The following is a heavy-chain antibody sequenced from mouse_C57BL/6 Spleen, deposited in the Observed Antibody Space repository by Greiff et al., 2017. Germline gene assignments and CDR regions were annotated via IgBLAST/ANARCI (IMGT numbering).Heavy chain of an antibody. CDR3: ASGYYGSSYYAMDY. Sequence: QVQLQQPGAELVKPGASVKMSCKASGYTFPSYWITWVKQRPGQGLEWIGDIYPGSGSTNYNEKFKSKATLTVDTSSSTAYMQLSSLTSEDSAVYYCASGYYGSSYYAMDYWGQGTSVTVSS. J-gene: IGHJ4*01. V-gene: IGHV1-55*01. CDR1: GYTFPSYW. D-gene: IGHD1-1*01. CDR2: IYPGSGST.